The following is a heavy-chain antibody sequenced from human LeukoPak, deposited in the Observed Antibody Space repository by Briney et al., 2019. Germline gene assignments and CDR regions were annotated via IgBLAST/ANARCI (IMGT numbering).Heavy chain of an antibody. J-gene: IGHJ4*02. CDR2: IYHSGST. V-gene: IGHV4-38-2*02. D-gene: IGHD6-19*01. CDR3: ARIAVAGPFDY. Sequence: SETLSVTCTVSGYSISSGYYWGWIRQPPGKGLEWIGSIYHSGSTYYNPSLKSRVTISVDTSKNQFSLKLSSVTAADTAVYYSARIAVAGPFDYWGQGTLVTVSS. CDR1: GYSISSGYY.